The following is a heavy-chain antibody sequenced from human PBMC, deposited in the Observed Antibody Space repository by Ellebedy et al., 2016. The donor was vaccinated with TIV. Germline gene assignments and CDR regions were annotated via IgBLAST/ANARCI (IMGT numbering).Heavy chain of an antibody. CDR2: IYYSGST. CDR3: ARMGPGETFDY. CDR1: GCPISSYY. J-gene: IGHJ4*02. Sequence: MPSETLSLTCTVSGCPISSYYWSWIRQPPGKGLEWIWYIYYSGSTNYNPSLKSRVTISVDTSKNQCSLKLSSVTAADTAVYYCARMGPGETFDYWGQGTLVTVSS. D-gene: IGHD2-21*01. V-gene: IGHV4-59*12.